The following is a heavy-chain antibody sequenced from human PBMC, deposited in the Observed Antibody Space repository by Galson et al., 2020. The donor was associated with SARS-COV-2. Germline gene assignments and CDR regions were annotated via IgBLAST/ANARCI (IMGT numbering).Heavy chain of an antibody. CDR2: TNWNSGDI. Sequence: GGSLRLSCAASGFTFEDYAMHWVRQAPGKGLEWVSSTNWNSGDIGHADAVKGRFTISRDNAKDSLHLQMNSLRAEDTAIYYCAKDLRITFCGPEGDDFDIWGVGTMVIV. CDR1: GFTFEDYA. J-gene: IGHJ3*02. CDR3: AKDLRITFCGPEGDDFDI. D-gene: IGHD3-3*01. V-gene: IGHV3-9*01.